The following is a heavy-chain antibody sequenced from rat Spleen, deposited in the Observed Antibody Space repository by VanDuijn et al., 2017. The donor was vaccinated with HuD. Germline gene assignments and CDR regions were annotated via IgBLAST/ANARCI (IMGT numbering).Heavy chain of an antibody. V-gene: IGHV2-41*01. Sequence: QVQLKESGPGLVQPSQTLSLTCLVAGFSLTNYNVHWVRQPPGKGLEWMGVIWKTGGTRYNSALKSRLSISKDTSKNQVFLNVNSLQTEDTATYFCARDLGGAVDWGQGVMVTVSS. CDR1: GFSLTNYN. J-gene: IGHJ2*01. CDR3: ARDLGGAVD. D-gene: IGHD4-6*01. CDR2: IWKTGGT.